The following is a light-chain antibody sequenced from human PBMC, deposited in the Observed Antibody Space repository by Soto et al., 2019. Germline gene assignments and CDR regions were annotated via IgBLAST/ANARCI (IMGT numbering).Light chain of an antibody. V-gene: IGKV1-33*01. CDR3: QQYDNLIT. CDR1: QDIRNY. CDR2: GAS. Sequence: DIQMTQSPSSLSASVGDRVTITCQASQDIRNYLNWYQQKPGKAPKLLIFGASDLETGVPSRFSGSGFGTAFTFTISSLQPEDIGKYYCQQYDNLITFGQGTRLEIK. J-gene: IGKJ5*01.